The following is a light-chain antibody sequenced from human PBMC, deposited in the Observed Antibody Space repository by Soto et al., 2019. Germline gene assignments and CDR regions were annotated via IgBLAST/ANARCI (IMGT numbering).Light chain of an antibody. V-gene: IGKV3-15*01. CDR2: GAY. CDR1: QSVSNN. J-gene: IGKJ3*01. CDR3: QQYNNWPPFT. Sequence: EIVMTQSPATLSVSPGERATLSCRASQSVSNNLAWYQHKPGQAPRLLIYGAYTRATGIPARFSGSGSGTELTLTISSLQSEDFAVYYCQQYNNWPPFTFGPGTKVDIK.